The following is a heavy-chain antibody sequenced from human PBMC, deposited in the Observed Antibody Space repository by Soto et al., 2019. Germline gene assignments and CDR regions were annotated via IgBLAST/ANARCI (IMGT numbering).Heavy chain of an antibody. D-gene: IGHD2-2*01. CDR1: GGSFRGYY. CDR2: INHSGST. Sequence: QVQLQQWGAGLLKPSETLSLTCAVYGGSFRGYYWSWIRQPPGKGLEWIGEINHSGSTNYNPSLKSRVTISVDTSKNQFSLTLSSVTAADTAVYYCARGIVVPAARECYFDYWGQGTLVTVSS. V-gene: IGHV4-34*01. CDR3: ARGIVVPAARECYFDY. J-gene: IGHJ4*02.